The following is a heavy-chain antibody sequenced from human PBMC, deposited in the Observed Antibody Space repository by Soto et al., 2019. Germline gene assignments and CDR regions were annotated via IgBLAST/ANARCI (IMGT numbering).Heavy chain of an antibody. D-gene: IGHD6-13*01. J-gene: IGHJ4*02. Sequence: GGSLRLSCAASGFTFSSYAMSWVRQAPGKGREWGSAISGSGGSTYYADSVKGRFTISRDNSKNTLYLQMNSLGAEDTAVYYFAKDRGAAAGKGVYFDYWGQGTLVTVSS. CDR3: AKDRGAAAGKGVYFDY. CDR2: ISGSGGST. CDR1: GFTFSSYA. V-gene: IGHV3-23*01.